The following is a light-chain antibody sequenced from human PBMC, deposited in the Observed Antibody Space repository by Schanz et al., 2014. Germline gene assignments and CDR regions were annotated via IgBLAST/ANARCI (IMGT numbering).Light chain of an antibody. CDR2: AAS. V-gene: IGKV1-39*01. CDR1: QSISSY. CDR3: QQTYSTPQT. Sequence: DIQMTQSPSTLSASVGDRVTITCRASQSISSYLNWYQQKPGKAPKLLIYAASSLQSGVPSRFSGSGSGTDFTLTISSLQSEDFATYYCQQTYSTPQTFGQGTKLQIK. J-gene: IGKJ2*01.